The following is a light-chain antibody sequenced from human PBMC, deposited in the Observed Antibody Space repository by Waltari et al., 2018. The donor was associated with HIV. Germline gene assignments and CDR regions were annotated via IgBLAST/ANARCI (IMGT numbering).Light chain of an antibody. CDR2: MND. CDR3: AVWDDSLGGAV. CDR1: GSNIGTYS. J-gene: IGLJ2*01. Sequence: QSVVTQPPSASGTPGQRVTISCSGSGSNIGTYSVNWYQHFPGTAPKLLFYMNDQRPAGVPGRFSGSQSGTSASLAISGLQYDDEADYYCAVWDDSLGGAVFGGGTKLTVL. V-gene: IGLV1-47*01.